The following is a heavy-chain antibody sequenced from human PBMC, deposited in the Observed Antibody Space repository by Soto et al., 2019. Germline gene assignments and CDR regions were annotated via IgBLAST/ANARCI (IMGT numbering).Heavy chain of an antibody. V-gene: IGHV1-18*01. CDR3: ARDNSGDFWSGYSHYYFDY. CDR1: GYTLTSYG. Sequence: ASVKVSCKTSGYTLTSYGISWVRQAPGQGLEWMGWISAYSGKTNYAQKFQGRLTMTTDTSTSTAYMELRSLRSDDTVLYYCARDNSGDFWSGYSHYYFDYWGQGTLVTVSS. CDR2: ISAYSGKT. J-gene: IGHJ4*02. D-gene: IGHD3-3*01.